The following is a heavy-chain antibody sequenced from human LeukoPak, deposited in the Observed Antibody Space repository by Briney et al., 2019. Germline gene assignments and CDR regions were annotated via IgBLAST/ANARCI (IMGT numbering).Heavy chain of an antibody. CDR1: GFTFSSYG. CDR3: AKNGGYCSSTSCDYYYYYMDV. V-gene: IGHV3-33*06. J-gene: IGHJ6*03. D-gene: IGHD2-2*01. CDR2: IWYDGSNK. Sequence: GGSLRLSCAASGFTFSSYGMHWVRQAPGKGLEWVAVIWYDGSNKYYADSVKGRFTISRDNSKNTLYLQMNSLRAEDTAVYYCAKNGGYCSSTSCDYYYYYMDVWGKGTTVTVSS.